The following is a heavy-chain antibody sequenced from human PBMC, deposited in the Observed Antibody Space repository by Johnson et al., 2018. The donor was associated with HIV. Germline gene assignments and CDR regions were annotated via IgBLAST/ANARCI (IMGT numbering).Heavy chain of an antibody. CDR3: ARAWDSSSSAFDI. D-gene: IGHD6-6*01. Sequence: QVQLVESGGGLVQHGGSLRLSCAASGFTFRDYYMSWIRQAPGKGLEWVSYISSSGSTIYYADSVKGRFTISRDNAKNSLYLQMNSLSAEDTAVYYCARAWDSSSSAFDIWGQGTMVTVSS. V-gene: IGHV3-11*04. CDR1: GFTFRDYY. J-gene: IGHJ3*02. CDR2: ISSSGSTI.